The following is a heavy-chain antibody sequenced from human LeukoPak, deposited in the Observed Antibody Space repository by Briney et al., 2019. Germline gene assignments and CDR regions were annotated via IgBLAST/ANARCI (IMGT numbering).Heavy chain of an antibody. J-gene: IGHJ4*02. CDR1: GFSFRRYS. Sequence: GGSLRLSCVASGFSFRRYSMNWVRQAPGKGLEWVAYISYSSSFIYYADSVKGRFIITRDNGENSLFLQMNSLRAEDTAVYYCARDQGTYTDYDVDYWGQGILVTVSS. CDR2: ISYSSSFI. CDR3: ARDQGTYTDYDVDY. V-gene: IGHV3-21*01. D-gene: IGHD4-17*01.